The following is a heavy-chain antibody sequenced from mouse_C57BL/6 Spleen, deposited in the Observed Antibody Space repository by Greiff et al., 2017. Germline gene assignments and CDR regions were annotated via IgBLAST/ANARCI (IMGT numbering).Heavy chain of an antibody. J-gene: IGHJ2*01. D-gene: IGHD2-4*01. CDR1: GYSITSGYY. CDR3: AREGGYDYDVEVDY. V-gene: IGHV3-6*01. Sequence: EVKLMESGPGLVKPSQSLSLTCSVTGYSITSGYYWNWIRQFPGNKLEWIGYISYDGSNNYNPSLKNRISITRDTSKNQFFLKLNSVTTEDTATYYCAREGGYDYDVEVDYWGQGTTLTVAS. CDR2: ISYDGSN.